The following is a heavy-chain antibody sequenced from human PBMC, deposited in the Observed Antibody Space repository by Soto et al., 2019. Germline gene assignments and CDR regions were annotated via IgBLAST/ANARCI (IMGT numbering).Heavy chain of an antibody. CDR3: ARDMRFGQRSSSCYFGY. V-gene: IGHV1-18*01. CDR2: ISAYNGNT. CDR1: GYTFTSYG. D-gene: IGHD2-2*01. Sequence: QVQLVQSGAEVKKPGASVKVSCKASGYTFTSYGISWVRQAPGQGLEWMGWISAYNGNTNYAQKLQGRVTMTTDTPTSTAYMELRSLRSDDTAVYYCARDMRFGQRSSSCYFGYWGQGTLVTVSS. J-gene: IGHJ4*02.